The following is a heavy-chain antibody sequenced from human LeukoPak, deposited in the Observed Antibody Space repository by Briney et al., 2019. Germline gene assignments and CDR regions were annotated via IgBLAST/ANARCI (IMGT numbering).Heavy chain of an antibody. V-gene: IGHV4-59*01. CDR2: IYYSGST. J-gene: IGHJ3*02. D-gene: IGHD4-17*01. Sequence: SETLSLTCTVSGGXISSYYWGWIRQPPGKGLEWIGHIYYSGSTNYNPSLKSRVTISVDTSKNQFSLKLSSVTAADTAVYYCARSQGYGDYEGAFDIWGQGTMVTVSS. CDR1: GGXISSYY. CDR3: ARSQGYGDYEGAFDI.